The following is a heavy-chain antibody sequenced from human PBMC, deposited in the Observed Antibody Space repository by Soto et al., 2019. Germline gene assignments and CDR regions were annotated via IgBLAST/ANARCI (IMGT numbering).Heavy chain of an antibody. J-gene: IGHJ4*02. CDR3: AREFSNSPEAFDS. CDR2: IYYTGST. Sequence: ASETLSLTCTVSGGSVSSDNYYWSWIRQPPGRGLEWIGYIYYTGSTNYNPSLKSRVSISADTSRNQFSLKLSSVTAADTAVYYCAREFSNSPEAFDSWGQGSLVTVSS. D-gene: IGHD6-6*01. V-gene: IGHV4-61*01. CDR1: GGSVSSDNYY.